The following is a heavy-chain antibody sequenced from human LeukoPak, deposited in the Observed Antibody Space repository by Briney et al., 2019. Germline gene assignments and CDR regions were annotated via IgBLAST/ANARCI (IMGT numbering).Heavy chain of an antibody. CDR1: GGSISSSSYY. CDR2: IYYSGST. D-gene: IGHD3-10*01. J-gene: IGHJ4*02. CDR3: SAYYWGHFDY. V-gene: IGHV4-39*07. Sequence: PSETLSLTCAVSGGSISSSSYYWGWIRQPPGKGLEWIGSIYYSGSTYYNPSLKSRVTISVDTSKNQFSLKLSSVTAADTAVYYCSAYYWGHFDYWGQGTLVTVSS.